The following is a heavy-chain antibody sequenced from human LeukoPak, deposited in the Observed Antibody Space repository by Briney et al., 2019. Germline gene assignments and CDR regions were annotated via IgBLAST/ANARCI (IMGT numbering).Heavy chain of an antibody. J-gene: IGHJ4*02. CDR2: IYTSGST. CDR1: GGSFSGYY. D-gene: IGHD6-13*01. Sequence: SETLSLTCAVYGGSFSGYYWSWIRQPAGKGLEWIGRIYTSGSTNYNPSLKSRVTISVDTSKNQFSLKLSSVTAADTAVYYCASTQHSSSWPFDYWGQGTLVTVSS. V-gene: IGHV4-59*10. CDR3: ASTQHSSSWPFDY.